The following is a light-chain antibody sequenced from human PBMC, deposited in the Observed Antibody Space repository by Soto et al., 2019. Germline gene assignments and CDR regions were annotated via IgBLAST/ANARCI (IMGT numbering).Light chain of an antibody. CDR2: EGS. CDR1: SSDVGGHNY. CDR3: CSSAPSRTFV. V-gene: IGLV2-23*01. Sequence: QSALTQPASVSGSPGQSITISCTGTSSDVGGHNYVSWYQQHPGKAPKLLIYEGSKRPSGVSNRFSGSEPDNTASLTISGLQAEDEADYYCCSSAPSRTFVFGTGTKLTVL. J-gene: IGLJ1*01.